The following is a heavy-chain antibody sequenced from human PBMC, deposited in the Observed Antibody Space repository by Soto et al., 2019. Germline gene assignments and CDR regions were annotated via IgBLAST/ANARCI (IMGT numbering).Heavy chain of an antibody. CDR2: IYYSGST. J-gene: IGHJ6*01. CDR3: ARVPRVFGVVIIGYYYYGMDV. D-gene: IGHD3-3*01. Sequence: QVQLQESGPGLVKPSETLSLTCTVSGGSVSSGSYYWSWIRQPPGKGLEWIGYIYYSGSTNYNPSLKSRVTISVDTSKNQFSLKLSSVTAADTAVYYCARVPRVFGVVIIGYYYYGMDVW. V-gene: IGHV4-61*01. CDR1: GGSVSSGSYY.